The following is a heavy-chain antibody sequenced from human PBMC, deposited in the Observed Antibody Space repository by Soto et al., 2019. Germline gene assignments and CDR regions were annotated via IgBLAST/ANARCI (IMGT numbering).Heavy chain of an antibody. CDR2: IGVSSDA. CDR1: GFTFSSYA. Sequence: GGSLRLSCAASGFTFSSYAMSWARQAPGKGLEWVSSIGVSSDAYYADSVKGRFTISRDNSRNTLYLQMNSLRAEDTALYYCSKNYFFDSWGQGTLVTVSS. J-gene: IGHJ4*02. CDR3: SKNYFFDS. V-gene: IGHV3-23*01.